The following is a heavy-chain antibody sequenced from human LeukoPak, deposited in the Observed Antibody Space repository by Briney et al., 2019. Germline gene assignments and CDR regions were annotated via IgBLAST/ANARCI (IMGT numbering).Heavy chain of an antibody. D-gene: IGHD6-13*01. J-gene: IGHJ6*02. Sequence: SETLSLTCTVSGGSISSYYWSWIRQPAGKGLEWIGRIYTSESTNYNPSLKSRVTMSIDTSKNQFSLKLNSVTAADTAVYYCAREGRMAAAGGGYYYFGLDVWGQGTSVIVSS. V-gene: IGHV4-4*07. CDR1: GGSISSYY. CDR3: AREGRMAAAGGGYYYFGLDV. CDR2: IYTSEST.